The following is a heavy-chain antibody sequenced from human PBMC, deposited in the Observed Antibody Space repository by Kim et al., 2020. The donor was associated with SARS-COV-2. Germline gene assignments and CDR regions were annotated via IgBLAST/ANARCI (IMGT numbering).Heavy chain of an antibody. D-gene: IGHD3-22*01. J-gene: IGHJ4*02. V-gene: IGHV4-34*01. Sequence: YNPSLKSRVTIAVDTSKNQCYLMLSSVTAADTAVYYCVRGGGYYYNFDYWGQGTLVTVSS. CDR3: VRGGGYYYNFDY.